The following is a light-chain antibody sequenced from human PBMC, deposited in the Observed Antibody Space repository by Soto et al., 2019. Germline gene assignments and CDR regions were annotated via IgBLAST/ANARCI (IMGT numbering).Light chain of an antibody. CDR2: APS. J-gene: IGKJ2*01. Sequence: DIQLTQSPSFLSASVGDRVTITCRASRGSSSYLAWFQQIPGKPPKLVIYAPSTWQPGVPSRFSGGGSGTEFTLTISSLQPEDFAHYCCQQLDSYPYSFDQATNLEIK. CDR1: RGSSSY. V-gene: IGKV1-9*01. CDR3: QQLDSYPYS.